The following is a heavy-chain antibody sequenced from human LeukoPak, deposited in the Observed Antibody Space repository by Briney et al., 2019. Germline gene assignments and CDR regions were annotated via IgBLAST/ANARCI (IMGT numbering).Heavy chain of an antibody. CDR1: GYTFTSYD. CDR2: MNPNSGNT. J-gene: IGHJ3*02. D-gene: IGHD6-19*01. V-gene: IGHV1-8*01. Sequence: ASVKVSCKASGYTFTSYDINWVRQATGQGLEWMGWMNPNSGNTGYAQKFQGRVTMTRNTSISTAYMELSSLRFEDTAVYFCTIGLAGDWDAFDIWGLGTMVTVSS. CDR3: TIGLAGDWDAFDI.